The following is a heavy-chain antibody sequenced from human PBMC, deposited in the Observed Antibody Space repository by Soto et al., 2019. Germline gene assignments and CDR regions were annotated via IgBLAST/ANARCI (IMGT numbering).Heavy chain of an antibody. CDR3: ARDPRQLVRGYYYYYGMDV. J-gene: IGHJ6*02. CDR2: INPNSGGT. Sequence: ASVNVSCKSSGYTFTGYYIHWVRQAPGQGLEWMGWINPNSGGTNYAQKFQGRVTMTRDTSISTAYMELSRLRSDDTAVYYCARDPRQLVRGYYYYYGMDVWGQGTTVTVSS. D-gene: IGHD6-6*01. CDR1: GYTFTGYY. V-gene: IGHV1-2*02.